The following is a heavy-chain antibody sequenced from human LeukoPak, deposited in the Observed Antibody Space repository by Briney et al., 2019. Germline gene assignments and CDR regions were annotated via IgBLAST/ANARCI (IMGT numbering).Heavy chain of an antibody. CDR1: GGSISSGDYY. V-gene: IGHV4-30-4*01. CDR2: IYYSGST. D-gene: IGHD3-22*01. J-gene: IGHJ4*02. CDR3: ARYYYDSSGYYNDDY. Sequence: SETLSLTCTVSGGSISSGDYYWSWVRQPPGKGLEWIGYIYYSGSTYYNPSLKSRVTISVDTSKNQFSLKLSSVTAADTAVYYCARYYYDSSGYYNDDYWGQGTLVTVSS.